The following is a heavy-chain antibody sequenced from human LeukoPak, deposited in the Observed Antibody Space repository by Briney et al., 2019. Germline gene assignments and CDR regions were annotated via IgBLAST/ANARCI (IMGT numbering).Heavy chain of an antibody. Sequence: GGSLRLSCAASGFTFSNYWMSWVRQAPGKGLEWVANIKQDGSEKYYVDSVKGRFTISRDNAKNSLYLQMNSLRAEDTAVYYCARDRPPGDFWSGYYTTGFDYWGQGTLVTVSS. CDR3: ARDRPPGDFWSGYYTTGFDY. D-gene: IGHD3-3*01. V-gene: IGHV3-7*01. CDR2: IKQDGSEK. CDR1: GFTFSNYW. J-gene: IGHJ4*02.